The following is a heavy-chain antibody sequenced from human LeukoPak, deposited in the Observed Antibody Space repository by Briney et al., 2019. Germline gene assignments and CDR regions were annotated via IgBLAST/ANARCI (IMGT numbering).Heavy chain of an antibody. CDR2: INPNSGGT. Sequence: ASVKVSCKASGYTFTGYYMHWVRQAPGQGLEWMGWINPNSGGTNYAQKFQGRVTMTRDTSISTAYMELSRLRSDDTAVYYCARDLVARRYSGYDWVYWGQGTLVTVSS. CDR1: GYTFTGYY. D-gene: IGHD5-12*01. CDR3: ARDLVARRYSGYDWVY. V-gene: IGHV1-2*02. J-gene: IGHJ4*02.